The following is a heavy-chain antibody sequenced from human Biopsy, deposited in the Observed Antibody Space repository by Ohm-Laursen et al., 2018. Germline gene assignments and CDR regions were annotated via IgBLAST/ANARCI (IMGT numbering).Heavy chain of an antibody. J-gene: IGHJ6*02. Sequence: GTLSLTCPVSGGSISSDWWSWIRQTPGKGLEWIGYVYYSGTTTYNPSLRSRVTISVDTSMNQISLRLQSVTAADTAIYYCTRATNSTGWSYYYFYGMDIWGQGTTVTVSS. CDR1: GGSISSDW. D-gene: IGHD6-19*01. CDR2: VYYSGTT. V-gene: IGHV4-59*01. CDR3: TRATNSTGWSYYYFYGMDI.